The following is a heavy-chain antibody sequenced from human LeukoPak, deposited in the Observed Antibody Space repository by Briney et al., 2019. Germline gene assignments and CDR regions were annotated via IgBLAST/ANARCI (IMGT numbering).Heavy chain of an antibody. D-gene: IGHD3-22*01. CDR3: ARVPVEYYYDSSGYYRNDGMDV. J-gene: IGHJ6*02. Sequence: PSQTLSLTCTVSGGSISSGGYFWSWLRQPPGKGLEWIGYIYYSGCTYYNPSLKSRGTISVDTSKNQFSLKLSSVTAADTAVYYCARVPVEYYYDSSGYYRNDGMDVWGQGTTVTVSS. CDR2: IYYSGCT. CDR1: GGSISSGGYF. V-gene: IGHV4-30-4*01.